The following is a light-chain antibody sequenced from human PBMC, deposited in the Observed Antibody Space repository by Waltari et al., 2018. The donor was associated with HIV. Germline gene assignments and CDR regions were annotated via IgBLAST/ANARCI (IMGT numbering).Light chain of an antibody. CDR1: SSTTGAGYD. J-gene: IGLJ3*02. V-gene: IGLV1-40*01. Sequence: QSVLTQPPSVSGAPGQRVTIPCPGSSSTTGAGYDVHWYQQLPGTAPRLLIYDNTMRPSGVPDRFSGSKSGTSASLAIAGLQDEDEAVYYCQSYDRSLSVWVFGGGTKVTVL. CDR2: DNT. CDR3: QSYDRSLSVWV.